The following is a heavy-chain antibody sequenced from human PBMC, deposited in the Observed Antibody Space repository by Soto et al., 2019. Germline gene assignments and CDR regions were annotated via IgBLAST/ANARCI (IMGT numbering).Heavy chain of an antibody. J-gene: IGHJ4*02. CDR1: GGSFSGYY. CDR2: INHSGST. CDR3: ARAPEFHYDFWSGYFRPLDY. D-gene: IGHD3-3*01. V-gene: IGHV4-34*01. Sequence: PSETLSLTCAVYGGSFSGYYWSWIRQPPGKGLEWIGEINHSGSTNYNPSLKSRVTISVDTSKNQFSLKLSSVTAADTAVYYCARAPEFHYDFWSGYFRPLDYWGQGTLVTVSS.